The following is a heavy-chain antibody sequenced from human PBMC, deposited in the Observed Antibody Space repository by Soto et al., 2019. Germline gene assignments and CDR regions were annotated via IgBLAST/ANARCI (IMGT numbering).Heavy chain of an antibody. CDR3: ARDRSEGYDFWSGSGPHWFDP. J-gene: IGHJ5*02. CDR1: GGSISSYY. V-gene: IGHV4-59*13. CDR2: IYYSGST. Sequence: SETLSLTCTVFGGSISSYYWSWSRQPPGQGLEWIGYIYYSGSTNYNPSLKSRVTIAVDTSKNQFSLKLGSVTAADTAVYYCARDRSEGYDFWSGSGPHWFDPWGQGTLVTVSS. D-gene: IGHD3-3*01.